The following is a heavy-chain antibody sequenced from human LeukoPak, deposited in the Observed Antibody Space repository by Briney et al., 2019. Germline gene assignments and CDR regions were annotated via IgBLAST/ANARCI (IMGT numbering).Heavy chain of an antibody. J-gene: IGHJ2*01. V-gene: IGHV4-39*01. CDR3: ARHVRWLQFESWYFDL. D-gene: IGHD5-24*01. Sequence: SSETLSLTCTVSGGCISSSSYSWGWIRQPPGKGLEWIGSIYYSGSTYYNPSLKSRVTISVDTSKNQFSLKLSSVTAADTAVYYCARHVRWLQFESWYFDLWGRGTLVTVSS. CDR2: IYYSGST. CDR1: GGCISSSSYS.